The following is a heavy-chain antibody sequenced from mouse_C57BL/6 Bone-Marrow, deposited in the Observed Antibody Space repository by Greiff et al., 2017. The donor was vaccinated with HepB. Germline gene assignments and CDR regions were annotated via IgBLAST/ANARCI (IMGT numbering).Heavy chain of an antibody. CDR2: IYPRSGNT. CDR1: GYTFTSYG. Sequence: VKLVESGAELARPGASVKLSCKASGYTFTSYGISWVKQRTGQGLEWIGEIYPRSGNTYYNEKFKGKATLTADKSSSTAYMELRSLTSEDSAVYFCARGYGPWYFDVWGTGTTVTVSS. V-gene: IGHV1-81*01. CDR3: ARGYGPWYFDV. D-gene: IGHD1-1*02. J-gene: IGHJ1*03.